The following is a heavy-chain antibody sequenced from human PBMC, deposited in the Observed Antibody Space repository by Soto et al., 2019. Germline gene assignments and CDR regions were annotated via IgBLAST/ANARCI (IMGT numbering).Heavy chain of an antibody. V-gene: IGHV3-74*01. CDR2: IHSDGSST. Sequence: EVQLVESGGGLVQPGESLRLSCAASGFTFSYYWMHWVRQAPGKGRVCVSRIHSDGSSTTYADSVKGRFTISRDNARNTLYLQINSLRAEDTAVYYCARGDRGVFDLWGQGTVVTVSS. J-gene: IGHJ3*01. D-gene: IGHD1-26*01. CDR3: ARGDRGVFDL. CDR1: GFTFSYYW.